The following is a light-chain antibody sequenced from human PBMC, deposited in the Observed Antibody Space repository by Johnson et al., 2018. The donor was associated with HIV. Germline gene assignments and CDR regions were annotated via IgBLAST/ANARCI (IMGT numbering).Light chain of an antibody. V-gene: IGLV1-51*01. J-gene: IGLJ1*01. Sequence: QSVLTQPPSVSAAPGQKVTIPCSGSSSNIGKNSVSWYQQLPGTAPKLLIYDNNKRPSGIPDRFSGSKSGTSATLGITGLQTGDEAGYSCGTWESSRRVGVFGTGTKVTVL. CDR2: DNN. CDR3: GTWESSRRVGV. CDR1: SSNIGKNS.